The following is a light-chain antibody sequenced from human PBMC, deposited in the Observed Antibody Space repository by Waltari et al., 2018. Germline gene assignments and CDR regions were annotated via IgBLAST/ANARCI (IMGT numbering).Light chain of an antibody. CDR3: QVWDTTSDRVV. CDR1: NVGSKS. CDR2: DDS. Sequence: SYVLTQPPSASVAPGKTARITCGGNNVGSKSVHWYQQKPVQAPLLVVYDDSARPSGIPDRFSASNSGNTATLTISRVENGDEADYYCQVWDTTSDRVVFGGGTKLTVL. J-gene: IGLJ2*01. V-gene: IGLV3-21*03.